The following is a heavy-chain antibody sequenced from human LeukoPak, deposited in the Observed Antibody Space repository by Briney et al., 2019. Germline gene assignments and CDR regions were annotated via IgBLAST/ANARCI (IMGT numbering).Heavy chain of an antibody. J-gene: IGHJ6*04. CDR3: ARGRLFIGSLRIYGMDV. CDR1: GGSFSGYY. Sequence: SETLSLTCAVYGGSFSGYYWSWIRQPPGKGLEWIGEINHSRSTNYNPSLKSRVTISVDTSKNQFSLKLSSVTAADTAVYYCARGRLFIGSLRIYGMDVWGKGTTVTVS. V-gene: IGHV4-34*01. CDR2: INHSRST. D-gene: IGHD2-21*01.